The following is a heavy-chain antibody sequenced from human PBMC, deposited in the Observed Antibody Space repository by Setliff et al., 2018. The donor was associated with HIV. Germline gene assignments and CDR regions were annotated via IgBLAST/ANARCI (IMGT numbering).Heavy chain of an antibody. CDR3: ARGRVPTSISPMDV. CDR1: GYTFTGYY. D-gene: IGHD5-12*01. CDR2: INPNSGGT. Sequence: ASVKVSCKASGYTFTGYYTHWVRQAPGQGLEWMGWINPNSGGTNYAQKFQGRVTMTRDTSISTAYMELSRLKSDDTALYYCARGRVPTSISPMDVWGQGTTVTVSS. J-gene: IGHJ6*02. V-gene: IGHV1-2*02.